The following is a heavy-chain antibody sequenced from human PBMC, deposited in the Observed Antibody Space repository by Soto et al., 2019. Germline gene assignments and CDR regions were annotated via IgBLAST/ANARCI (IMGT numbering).Heavy chain of an antibody. J-gene: IGHJ4*02. CDR1: GGSITGYY. CDR2: IHYSGSA. CDR3: TRVGGYYGDYPNFDY. Sequence: KTSETLSLTCTVSGGSITGYYWSWIRQPPGKGLQWIGNIHYSGSANYNPSLKSRVTISVLSPRNQVSLKLSSVTAADAAVYYCTRVGGYYGDYPNFDYWGQGTLVTVSS. V-gene: IGHV4-59*01. D-gene: IGHD4-17*01.